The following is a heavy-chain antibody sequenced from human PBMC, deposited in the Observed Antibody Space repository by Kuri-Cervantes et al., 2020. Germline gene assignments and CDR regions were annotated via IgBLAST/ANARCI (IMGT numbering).Heavy chain of an antibody. J-gene: IGHJ6*03. CDR1: GGSVSSSSYY. CDR3: ARLYPHYYYYMDV. CDR2: IYYSGTT. Sequence: SETLSLTCTVSGGSVSSSSYYWGWIRQSPGKGLEWIGSIYYSGTTYYNPSLKSRVTISVDTSKNQFSLKLSSVTAADTAVYYCARLYPHYYYYMDVWGKGTTVTVSS. V-gene: IGHV4-39*01.